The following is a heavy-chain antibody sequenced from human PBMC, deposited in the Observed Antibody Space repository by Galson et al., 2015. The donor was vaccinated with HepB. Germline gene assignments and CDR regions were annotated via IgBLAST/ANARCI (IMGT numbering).Heavy chain of an antibody. Sequence: SLRLSCAASGFTFDDYGMHWVRQAPGKGLEWVSGISWNSGGIAYADSVKGRFTISRDNAKNSLYLQMNSLRTEDTALYYCARDIDSSAYRPIPTFDPWGQGTLVTVSS. CDR1: GFTFDDYG. CDR3: ARDIDSSAYRPIPTFDP. J-gene: IGHJ5*02. D-gene: IGHD3-22*01. CDR2: ISWNSGGI. V-gene: IGHV3-9*01.